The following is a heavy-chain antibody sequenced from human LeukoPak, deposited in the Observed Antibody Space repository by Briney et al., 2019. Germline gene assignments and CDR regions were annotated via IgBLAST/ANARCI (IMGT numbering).Heavy chain of an antibody. J-gene: IGHJ5*02. CDR3: ARVITDGSGSYYNNWFDP. Sequence: GESLKISCKGSGYSFTNYWIAWVRQMPGKGLEWMGIIYPGDSDTRYSPSFQGQVTISADKSISTAYLQWSSLKASDTAMYYCARVITDGSGSYYNNWFDPWGQGTLVTVSS. CDR1: GYSFTNYW. CDR2: IYPGDSDT. D-gene: IGHD3-10*01. V-gene: IGHV5-51*01.